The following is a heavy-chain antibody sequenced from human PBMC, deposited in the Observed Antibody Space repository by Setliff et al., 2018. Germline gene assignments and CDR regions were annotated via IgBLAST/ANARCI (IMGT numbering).Heavy chain of an antibody. V-gene: IGHV1-2*02. D-gene: IGHD1-26*01. CDR3: AREGGLQGATSYYYFYNYINV. J-gene: IGHJ6*03. CDR2: INPKSGVT. CDR1: GYTFTGYY. Sequence: ASVKVSCKASGYTFTGYYMHWVRQAPGQGLEWLGWINPKSGVTSYAQSFQGRIAMTRDTSINTVYMELNSLTSDDAAVYFCAREGGLQGATSYYYFYNYINVWGKGTKVTVSS.